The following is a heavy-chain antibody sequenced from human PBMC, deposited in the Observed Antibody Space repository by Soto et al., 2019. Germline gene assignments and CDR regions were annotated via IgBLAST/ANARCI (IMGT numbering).Heavy chain of an antibody. CDR3: ARGGGWLVGVVTATGAFDI. Sequence: EVQLVESGGGLVQPGGSLRLSCAASGFTFRSYWMSWVRQASGKGLEWVANIKEAGREKCYVDSVKGPFTIGRANAKNSLNLQMNSLRAEDTAVYSCARGGGWLVGVVTATGAFDIWGKGTTVTVSS. CDR1: GFTFRSYW. D-gene: IGHD2-15*01. CDR2: IKEAGREK. V-gene: IGHV3-7*04. J-gene: IGHJ3*02.